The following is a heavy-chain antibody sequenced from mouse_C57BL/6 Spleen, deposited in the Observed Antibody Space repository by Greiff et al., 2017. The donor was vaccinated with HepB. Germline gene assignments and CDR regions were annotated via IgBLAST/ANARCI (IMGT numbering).Heavy chain of an antibody. V-gene: IGHV1-53*01. CDR1: GYTFTSYW. J-gene: IGHJ3*01. D-gene: IGHD2-5*01. Sequence: QVQLQQPGTELVKPGASVKLSCKASGYTFTSYWMHWVKQRPGQGLEWIGNINPSNGGTNYNEKFKSKATLTVDKSSRTAYMQLSSLTSEDSAVYYCERSGYYSSPFAYWGKGTLVTVSA. CDR3: ERSGYYSSPFAY. CDR2: INPSNGGT.